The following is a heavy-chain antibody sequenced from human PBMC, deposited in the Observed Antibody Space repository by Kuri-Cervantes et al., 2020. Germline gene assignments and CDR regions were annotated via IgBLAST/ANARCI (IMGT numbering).Heavy chain of an antibody. CDR3: AKDSSSTEHKSGGGHNWFDP. CDR2: ISWDGAGT. Sequence: GGSLRLSCAATGFSFDDFAMHWVRQAPGKGLEWVALISWDGAGTYYADSVKGRFTISRDNSKNSLYLQLNTLRAEDTALYYCAKDSSSTEHKSGGGHNWFDPRGQGTLVTVSS. D-gene: IGHD5-12*01. J-gene: IGHJ5*02. CDR1: GFSFDDFA. V-gene: IGHV3-43D*03.